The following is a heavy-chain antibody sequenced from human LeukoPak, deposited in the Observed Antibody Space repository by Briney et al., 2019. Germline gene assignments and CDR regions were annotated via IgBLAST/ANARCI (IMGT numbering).Heavy chain of an antibody. J-gene: IGHJ3*02. V-gene: IGHV1-2*02. Sequence: ASVKVSCKASGHTFTGYYMHWVRQAPGQGLEWMGWINPNSGGTNYAQKFQGRVTMTRDTSISTAYMELSRLRSDDTAVYYCARAAGIIGDAFDIWGQGTMVTVSS. CDR2: INPNSGGT. CDR1: GHTFTGYY. CDR3: ARAAGIIGDAFDI. D-gene: IGHD3-10*01.